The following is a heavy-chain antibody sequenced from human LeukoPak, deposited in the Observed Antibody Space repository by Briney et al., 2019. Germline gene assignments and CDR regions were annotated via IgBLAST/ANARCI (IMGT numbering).Heavy chain of an antibody. D-gene: IGHD4-17*01. V-gene: IGHV3-13*01. CDR3: ASGHDYGDYIQDY. Sequence: GGSLRLSCATSGFTFSNHAMHWVRQATGKGLEWVSAIGTAGDTFYPGSVKGRFTISRDNSKNTLYLQMNSLRAEDTAVYYCASGHDYGDYIQDYWGQETLVTVSS. CDR2: IGTAGDT. CDR1: GFTFSNHA. J-gene: IGHJ4*02.